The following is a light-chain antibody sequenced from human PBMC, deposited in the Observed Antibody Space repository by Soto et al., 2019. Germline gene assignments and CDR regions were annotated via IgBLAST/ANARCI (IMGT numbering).Light chain of an antibody. V-gene: IGKV1-27*01. CDR2: AAS. CDR3: QEYSSAPWT. J-gene: IGKJ1*01. CDR1: QGISNY. Sequence: DIQMTQSPSSLSASVGDRVTITCRASQGISNYLAWYQQKPGKVPKLLIYAASTLQSGVPSRFSGSGSGTDFTRTISSLQPEDVATYYCQEYSSAPWTFGQGTKVEIK.